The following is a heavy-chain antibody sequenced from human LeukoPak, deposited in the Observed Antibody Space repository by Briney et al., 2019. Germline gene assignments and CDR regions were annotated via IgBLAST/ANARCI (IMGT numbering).Heavy chain of an antibody. CDR3: ARLLGYCSSTSCSNFDY. CDR2: IYPGDSDT. V-gene: IGHV5-51*01. J-gene: IGHJ4*02. CDR1: GYSFTSYW. D-gene: IGHD2-2*01. Sequence: EESLKISCKGSGYSFTSYWIGWVRQMPGKGLEWMGIIYPGDSDTRYSPSFQGQVTISADKSISTAYLQWSSLKASDTAMYYCARLLGYCSSTSCSNFDYWGQGTLVTVSS.